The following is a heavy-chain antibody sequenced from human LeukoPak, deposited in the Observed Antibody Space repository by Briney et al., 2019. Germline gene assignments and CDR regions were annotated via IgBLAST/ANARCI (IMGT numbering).Heavy chain of an antibody. D-gene: IGHD2-15*01. J-gene: IGHJ6*02. V-gene: IGHV3-23*01. CDR2: ISGSGGGT. Sequence: GGSLRLSCTASGFTFSNYAMNWVRQAPGKGLEWVSGISGSGGGTYYADSVKGRFTIPRDNSKNTLYLQMNSLRAEDTALYYCAKTYCSGGSCYVTYYYYGMDVWGQGTTVTVSS. CDR3: AKTYCSGGSCYVTYYYYGMDV. CDR1: GFTFSNYA.